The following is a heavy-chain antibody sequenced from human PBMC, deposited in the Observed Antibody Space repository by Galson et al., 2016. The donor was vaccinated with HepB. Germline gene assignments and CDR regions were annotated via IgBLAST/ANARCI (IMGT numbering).Heavy chain of an antibody. CDR3: ARAGSAWSLVAFDI. CDR2: IIPIFRAP. V-gene: IGHV1-69*13. D-gene: IGHD6-19*01. J-gene: IGHJ3*02. Sequence: SVKVSCKASGGTFKRFAFSWVRQAPGQGLEWLGGIIPIFRAPKYAQKFQGRVTITADESTSTAYMELSSLRSEDTAVYYCARAGSAWSLVAFDIWGQATMVTVSS. CDR1: GGTFKRFA.